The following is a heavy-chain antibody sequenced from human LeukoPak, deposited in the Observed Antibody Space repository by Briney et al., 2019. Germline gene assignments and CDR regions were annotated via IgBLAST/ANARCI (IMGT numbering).Heavy chain of an antibody. CDR3: ARDPEEYCGGDCYGYGMDV. CDR2: INPNSGGT. D-gene: IGHD2-21*02. CDR1: RYTFTGYY. J-gene: IGHJ6*02. Sequence: ASVKVSCKASRYTFTGYYMHWVRQAPGQGLEWMGWINPNSGGTNYAQKFQGRVTMTRDTSISTAYMELSRLRSDDTAVYYCARDPEEYCGGDCYGYGMDVWGQGTTVTVSS. V-gene: IGHV1-2*02.